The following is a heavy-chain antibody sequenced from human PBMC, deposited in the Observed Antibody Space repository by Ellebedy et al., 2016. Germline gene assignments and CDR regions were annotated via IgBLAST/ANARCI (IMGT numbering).Heavy chain of an antibody. Sequence: SVKVSXKASGGTFSSYAISWVRQAPGQGLEWMGGIIPIFGTANYAQKFQGRVTITADESTSTAYMELSSLRSEDTAVYYCARDQASGYYFLMDVWGKGTTVTVSS. CDR2: IIPIFGTA. J-gene: IGHJ6*03. V-gene: IGHV1-69*13. CDR3: ARDQASGYYFLMDV. CDR1: GGTFSSYA. D-gene: IGHD3-22*01.